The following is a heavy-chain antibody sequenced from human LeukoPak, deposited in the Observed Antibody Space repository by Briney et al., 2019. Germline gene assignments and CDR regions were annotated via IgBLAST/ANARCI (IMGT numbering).Heavy chain of an antibody. CDR2: IIPIFGTA. CDR1: GGTFSSYA. CDR3: ARTQDVTYFYYYMDV. V-gene: IGHV1-69*13. J-gene: IGHJ6*03. Sequence: GASVKVSCKASGGTFSSYAISWVRQAPGQGLEWMGGIIPIFGTANYAQKFQGRVTITADESTSTAYMELSSLRSEDTAVYYCARTQDVTYFYYYMDVWGKGTTVTVSS. D-gene: IGHD3-9*01.